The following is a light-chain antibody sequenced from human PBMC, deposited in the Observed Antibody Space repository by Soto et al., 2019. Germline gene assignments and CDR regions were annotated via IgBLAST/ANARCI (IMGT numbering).Light chain of an antibody. CDR3: QQYIRWPLT. Sequence: EIVLTQSPATLSLSPGERATLSCRASQSVSSYLAWYQQKPGQAPRLLIYDASNRATGIPARFSGSGSGTEFTLTISSLQSEDYAVYFCQQYIRWPLTFGQGTRLEIK. J-gene: IGKJ5*01. CDR2: DAS. CDR1: QSVSSY. V-gene: IGKV3-11*01.